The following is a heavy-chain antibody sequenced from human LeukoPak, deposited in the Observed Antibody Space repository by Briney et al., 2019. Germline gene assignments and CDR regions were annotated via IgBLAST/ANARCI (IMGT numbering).Heavy chain of an antibody. J-gene: IGHJ4*02. CDR1: GFSFAKYA. CDR2: ISGSAYRGGGT. Sequence: PGGSLRLSCAASGFSFAKYAMNWVRQAPGKGLEWVSSISGSAYRGGGTNYADSVKGRFTVSRDNSKNTLYLQMTSLRAEDTAVYYCAKVRFGELPLFDSWGQGTLVTVSS. D-gene: IGHD3-16*01. CDR3: AKVRFGELPLFDS. V-gene: IGHV3-23*01.